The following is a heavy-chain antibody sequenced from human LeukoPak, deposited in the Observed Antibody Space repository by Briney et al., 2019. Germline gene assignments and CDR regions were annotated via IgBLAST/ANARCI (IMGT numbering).Heavy chain of an antibody. Sequence: SVKVSCKASGGTFSSYAISWVRQAPGQGLEWMGGIIPIFGTANYAQKFQGRVTITADESTSTAYMELSSLRSEDTAVYYCARAPYCGGDCYTLRFDYWGQGTLVTVSS. J-gene: IGHJ4*02. CDR1: GGTFSSYA. D-gene: IGHD2-21*02. CDR2: IIPIFGTA. CDR3: ARAPYCGGDCYTLRFDY. V-gene: IGHV1-69*13.